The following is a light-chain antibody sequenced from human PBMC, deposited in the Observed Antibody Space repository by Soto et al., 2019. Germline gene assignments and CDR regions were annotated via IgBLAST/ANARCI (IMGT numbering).Light chain of an antibody. Sequence: QSALTQPRSVSGSPGQSVSVSCTGTSSDVGGYNSVSWYQQHPGKAPKLMIYDVTMRPSGVPDRVSGSKSGNTASLTISGLQAEDEADYYCCSYAGRDTFKVFGVGTKVTVL. V-gene: IGLV2-11*01. CDR1: SSDVGGYNS. J-gene: IGLJ3*02. CDR2: DVT. CDR3: CSYAGRDTFKV.